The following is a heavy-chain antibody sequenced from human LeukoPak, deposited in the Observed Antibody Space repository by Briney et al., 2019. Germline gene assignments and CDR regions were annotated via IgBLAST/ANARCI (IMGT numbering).Heavy chain of an antibody. CDR2: ISSSSSYI. CDR3: AREYSDHDAFDI. CDR1: GFTFSSYS. V-gene: IGHV3-21*01. D-gene: IGHD1-26*01. J-gene: IGHJ3*02. Sequence: GGSLRLSCAASGFTFSSYSMNWVRQAPGKGLEWVSSISSSSSYIYYADSVKGRFTISRDNAKNSLYLQMNSLGAEDTAVYYCAREYSDHDAFDIWGRGTMVTVSS.